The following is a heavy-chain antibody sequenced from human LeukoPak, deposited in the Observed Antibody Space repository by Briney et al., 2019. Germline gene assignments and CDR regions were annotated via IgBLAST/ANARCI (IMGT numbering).Heavy chain of an antibody. Sequence: GGSLRLSCAASGFTFSSYNMNWVRQAPGRGLEWVSSISSSSSYIYYADSLKGRFTISRDNAKNSLYLQMNSLRTEDTAVYYCARGYGDPLDYYYYMDVWGNGTTVTVSS. CDR2: ISSSSSYI. D-gene: IGHD4-17*01. CDR3: ARGYGDPLDYYYYMDV. J-gene: IGHJ6*03. V-gene: IGHV3-21*03. CDR1: GFTFSSYN.